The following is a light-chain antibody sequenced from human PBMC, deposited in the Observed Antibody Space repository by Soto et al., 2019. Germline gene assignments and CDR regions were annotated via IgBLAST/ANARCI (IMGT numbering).Light chain of an antibody. Sequence: EIVLTQSPATLSLSPGERATLSCRASQSVRRYLAWYQQKPGQAPRLLIYDASNRATGVPARFSGGGSGTDFTLTISSLEPEDFVVYYCQQRSNWPLTFGGGTKVEIK. CDR2: DAS. CDR1: QSVRRY. J-gene: IGKJ4*01. CDR3: QQRSNWPLT. V-gene: IGKV3-11*01.